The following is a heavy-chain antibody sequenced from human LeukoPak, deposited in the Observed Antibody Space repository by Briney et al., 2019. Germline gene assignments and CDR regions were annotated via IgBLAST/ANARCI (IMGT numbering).Heavy chain of an antibody. CDR3: AELGITMIGGV. V-gene: IGHV4-61*02. CDR2: IYTTGRT. CDR1: GASISSGNYY. D-gene: IGHD3-10*02. Sequence: PSETLSLTCTVSGASISSGNYYWTWIRQPAGKGLEWIGRIYTTGRTSYNPSLKSRVTISMDTSKNQFSLRVNSLTAADTAVYYCAELGITMIGGVWGKGTTVTISS. J-gene: IGHJ6*04.